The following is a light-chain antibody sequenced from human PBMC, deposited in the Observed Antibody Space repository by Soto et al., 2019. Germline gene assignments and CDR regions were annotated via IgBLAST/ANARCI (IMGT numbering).Light chain of an antibody. Sequence: DVVMTQSPLSLPVTLGQPASISCRSSQSLIHSDGSTYLSWFQQRPGQSPRRLIYEVSDRDSGVPDRFGGSGSGTDFTLRIRRVEAEDVGVYYCMQGTHWPWTFGQGTEVEIK. V-gene: IGKV2-30*02. CDR3: MQGTHWPWT. CDR2: EVS. CDR1: QSLIHSDGSTY. J-gene: IGKJ1*01.